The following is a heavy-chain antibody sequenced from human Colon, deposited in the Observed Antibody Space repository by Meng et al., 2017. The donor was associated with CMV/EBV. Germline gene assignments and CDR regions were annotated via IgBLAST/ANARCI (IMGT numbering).Heavy chain of an antibody. CDR3: ARTPGSSPAGGDGMDV. Sequence: GGSLRLSCAASGFTFSNYEMNWVRQAPGKGLEWVAYINTLENSIFYADSVKGRFTISRDNAKNSLHLQMNSRRVEDSAIYYCARTPGSSPAGGDGMDVWGQGTTVTVSS. CDR2: INTLENSI. V-gene: IGHV3-48*03. J-gene: IGHJ6*02. CDR1: GFTFSNYE. D-gene: IGHD6-13*01.